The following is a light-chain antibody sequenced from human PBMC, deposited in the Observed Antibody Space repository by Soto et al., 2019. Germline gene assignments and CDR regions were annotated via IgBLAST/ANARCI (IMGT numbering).Light chain of an antibody. CDR3: CSYAGGASVV. CDR1: ISDVGRYNL. J-gene: IGLJ2*01. CDR2: EDI. V-gene: IGLV2-23*01. Sequence: QSALTQPASVSGSPGQSITISCTGTISDVGRYNLVSWYQQHPDKAPKLIIYEDIERPSGVSHRFSGSTSGNTASLTISGLQTEHEAKYFCCSYAGGASVVFGGGTKLTVL.